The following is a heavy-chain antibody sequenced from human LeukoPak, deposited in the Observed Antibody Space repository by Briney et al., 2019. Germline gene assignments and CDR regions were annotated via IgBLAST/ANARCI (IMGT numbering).Heavy chain of an antibody. V-gene: IGHV3-53*01. Sequence: GSLRLSCAASGFSVINKYVTWVRQAPGKGLEWASVIYIGDRADYSDSVKGRFTLSRDNFKNTVYLQMNNLRAEDSAVYYCVTDRDPHYGMHVWGQGTTVTVSS. J-gene: IGHJ6*02. CDR2: IYIGDRA. CDR3: VTDRDPHYGMHV. CDR1: GFSVINKY.